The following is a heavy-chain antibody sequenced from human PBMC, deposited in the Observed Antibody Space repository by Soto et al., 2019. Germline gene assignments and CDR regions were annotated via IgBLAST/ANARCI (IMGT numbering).Heavy chain of an antibody. V-gene: IGHV1-18*01. D-gene: IGHD2-2*01. J-gene: IGHJ4*02. CDR3: GRLQNCSNGKCYGYYFDY. CDR2: ISGSSGST. Sequence: QVQLVQSGPEMKKPGASVRVSCSTSGYTFTMYGITWVRQTPGQGLEWMGGISGSSGSTEYAEKFRDRVTMTTDTSTNTAYMELRSLRSDDTAVYYFGRLQNCSNGKCYGYYFDYWGQGTLVTVSS. CDR1: GYTFTMYG.